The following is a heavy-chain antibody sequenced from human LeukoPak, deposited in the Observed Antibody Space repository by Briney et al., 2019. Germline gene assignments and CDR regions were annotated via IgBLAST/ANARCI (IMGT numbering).Heavy chain of an antibody. CDR3: ARDSSSSWPIPDY. CDR1: GGSISSYY. Sequence: SKTLSLTCTVSGGSISSYYWCWIRQPAGKGLEWIGRIYTSGSTNYNPSLKSRVTMSVDTPKNQFSLKLSSVNAADTAVYYCARDSSSSWPIPDYWGQGTLVTVSS. V-gene: IGHV4-4*07. D-gene: IGHD6-13*01. CDR2: IYTSGST. J-gene: IGHJ4*02.